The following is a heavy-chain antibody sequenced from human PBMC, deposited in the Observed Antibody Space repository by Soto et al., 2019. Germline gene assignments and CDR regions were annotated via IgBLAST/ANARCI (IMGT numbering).Heavy chain of an antibody. CDR3: ARDTNYYGSGGSDY. Sequence: PGGSLRLSCAASGFTFSSYEMNWIRQAPGKGLEWVSYISSSGSTIYYADSMKGRFTISRDNAKNSLYLQMNSLRAEDTAVYYCARDTNYYGSGGSDYWGQGTLVTVSS. CDR1: GFTFSSYE. V-gene: IGHV3-48*03. CDR2: ISSSGSTI. J-gene: IGHJ4*02. D-gene: IGHD3-10*01.